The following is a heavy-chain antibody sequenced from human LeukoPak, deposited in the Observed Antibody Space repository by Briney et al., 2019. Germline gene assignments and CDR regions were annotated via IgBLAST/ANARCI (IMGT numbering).Heavy chain of an antibody. CDR1: GFTFTRFN. CDR2: ITTSGTYI. J-gene: IGHJ3*02. Sequence: KTGGSLRLSCAASGFTFTRFNMNWVRQAPGKGLELVSSITTSGTYIYYADSVKGRFTISRDNAKNSLYLQMNSLRAEDTAVYYCARIVYEQQLVDVAFDIWGQGTMVTVSS. V-gene: IGHV3-21*06. D-gene: IGHD6-13*01. CDR3: ARIVYEQQLVDVAFDI.